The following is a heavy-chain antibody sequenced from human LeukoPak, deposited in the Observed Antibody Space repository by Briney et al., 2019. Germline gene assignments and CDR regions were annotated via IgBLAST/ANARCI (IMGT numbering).Heavy chain of an antibody. Sequence: PSETLSLTCAVSGGSISSGGYSWSWIRQPPGKGLEWIGYIYHSGSTYYNPSLKSRVTISVDRSKNQFSLKLSSVTAADTAVYYCARGLGYCSGGSCYNGWFDPWGQGTLVTVSS. CDR2: IYHSGST. J-gene: IGHJ5*02. CDR3: ARGLGYCSGGSCYNGWFDP. D-gene: IGHD2-15*01. CDR1: GGSISSGGYS. V-gene: IGHV4-30-2*01.